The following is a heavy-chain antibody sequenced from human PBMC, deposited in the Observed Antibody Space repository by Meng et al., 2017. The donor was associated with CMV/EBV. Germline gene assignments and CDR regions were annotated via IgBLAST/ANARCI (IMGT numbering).Heavy chain of an antibody. CDR2: IKQDGSEK. J-gene: IGHJ4*02. Sequence: GESLKISCAASGFTFINYWMSWVRQAPGKGLEWVANIKQDGSEKHYVDSVKGRFTISRDNAKNSLYLQMNSLRAEDTAVYYCARDLTGSYSAWGQGTLVTVSS. D-gene: IGHD1-26*01. CDR3: ARDLTGSYSA. V-gene: IGHV3-7*03. CDR1: GFTFINYW.